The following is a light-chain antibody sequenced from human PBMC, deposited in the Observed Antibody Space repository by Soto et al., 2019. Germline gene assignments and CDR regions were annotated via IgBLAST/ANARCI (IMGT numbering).Light chain of an antibody. V-gene: IGKV1-39*01. CDR1: QSPSSY. CDR2: ATS. CDR3: QQLWTYPLT. J-gene: IGKJ4*01. Sequence: DIQMTQSPSSLSASVGDRVTITCRASQSPSSYLNWYQQKPGKAPKLLIYATSSLQGGVPSRFSGSGSGTDFTLTISSLQPEDFATYYCQQLWTYPLTFGGGTKVEI.